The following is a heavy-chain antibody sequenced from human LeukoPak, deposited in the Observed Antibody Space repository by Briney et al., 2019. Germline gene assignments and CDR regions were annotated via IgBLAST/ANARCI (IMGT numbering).Heavy chain of an antibody. CDR1: GFTFSSYG. V-gene: IGHV3-33*06. CDR2: IWYDGSNK. Sequence: GRSLRLSCAASGFTFSSYGMHWVRQAPGKGLEWVAVIWYDGSNKYYADSVKGRFTISRDNSKNTLYLQMNSLRAEDTAVYYCAKTIFGVVSTFDYWGRGTLVTVSS. D-gene: IGHD3-3*01. CDR3: AKTIFGVVSTFDY. J-gene: IGHJ4*02.